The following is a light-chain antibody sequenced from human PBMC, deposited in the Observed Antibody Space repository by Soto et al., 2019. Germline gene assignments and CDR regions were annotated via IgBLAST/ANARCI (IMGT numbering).Light chain of an antibody. V-gene: IGKV1-5*01. Sequence: DIPMTQSPSTLSASVGDRVTITCRASQTISSWLAWYQQLPGKAPKLLIYDAYTLDTGVPSRFSGSGSGTDFTLTISSLQADDFAPDYCQQYDSYSGPSGQATKVEV. CDR1: QTISSW. J-gene: IGKJ1*01. CDR3: QQYDSYSGP. CDR2: DAY.